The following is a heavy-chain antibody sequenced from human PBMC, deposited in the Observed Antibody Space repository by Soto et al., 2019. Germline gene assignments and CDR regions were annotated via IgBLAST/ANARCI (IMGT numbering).Heavy chain of an antibody. V-gene: IGHV4-31*03. Sequence: SETLSLTCTVPGGSISSGGYYWSWIRQHPGKGLEWIGYIYYSGSTYYNPSLKSRVTISVDTSKNQFSLKLSSVTAADTAVYYCARYIVATILDAFDIWGQGTMVTVSS. CDR2: IYYSGST. D-gene: IGHD5-12*01. CDR1: GGSISSGGYY. CDR3: ARYIVATILDAFDI. J-gene: IGHJ3*02.